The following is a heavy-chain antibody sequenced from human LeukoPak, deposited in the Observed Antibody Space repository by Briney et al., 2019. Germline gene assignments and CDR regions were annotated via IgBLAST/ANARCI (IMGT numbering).Heavy chain of an antibody. D-gene: IGHD3-22*01. J-gene: IGHJ5*02. V-gene: IGHV1-2*02. CDR3: ARDRAGSYYDSSGYSA. CDR2: INPNSGGT. Sequence: ASVKVSCKASGYTFTGYYMHWVRQAPGQGLEWMGWINPNSGGTNYAQKFQGRVTMTRDTSISTAYMELSRLRSDDTAVYYCARDRAGSYYDSSGYSAWGQGTLVTVSS. CDR1: GYTFTGYY.